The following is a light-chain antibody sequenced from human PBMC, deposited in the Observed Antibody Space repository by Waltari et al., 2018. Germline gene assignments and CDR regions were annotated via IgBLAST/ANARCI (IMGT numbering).Light chain of an antibody. CDR3: MQALESPLT. Sequence: DIVMTQSPLSLPVTPGEPASISCRSSQTLLHNNGNKYLDWYVQKPGQSPQLLIYLGSNRASGVPDRFSGSGSGTDSTLEISSVEADDVCIYYCMQALESPLTFGGGTQLEIK. J-gene: IGKJ4*01. V-gene: IGKV2-28*01. CDR1: QTLLHNNGNKY. CDR2: LGS.